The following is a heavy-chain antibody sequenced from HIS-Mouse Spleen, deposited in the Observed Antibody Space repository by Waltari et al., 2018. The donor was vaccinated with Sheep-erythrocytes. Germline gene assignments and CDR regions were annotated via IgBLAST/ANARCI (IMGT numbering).Heavy chain of an antibody. CDR1: GYTFTSYG. CDR2: ISAYNGNT. Sequence: KVSCKASGYTFTSYGISWVRQAPGQVLEWMGWISAYNGNTNYAQKIQGRVTMTTDTSTSTAYMELRSLRSDDTAVYYCARFYGDFTRAFDIWGQGTMVTVSS. D-gene: IGHD4-17*01. CDR3: ARFYGDFTRAFDI. J-gene: IGHJ3*02. V-gene: IGHV1-18*01.